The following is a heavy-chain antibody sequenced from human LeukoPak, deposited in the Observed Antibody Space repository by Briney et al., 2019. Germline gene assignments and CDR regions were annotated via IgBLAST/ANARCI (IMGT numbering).Heavy chain of an antibody. Sequence: SETLSLTCAVSGYSISSGYYWGWIRQPPGKGLEGIGSIYHSGSTYYNPSLKSRVTISVDTSKNQFSLKLSSVTAADTAVYYCARDIYCSGGSCHGNWFDPWGQGTLVTVSS. CDR1: GYSISSGYY. D-gene: IGHD2-15*01. V-gene: IGHV4-38-2*02. CDR2: IYHSGST. J-gene: IGHJ5*02. CDR3: ARDIYCSGGSCHGNWFDP.